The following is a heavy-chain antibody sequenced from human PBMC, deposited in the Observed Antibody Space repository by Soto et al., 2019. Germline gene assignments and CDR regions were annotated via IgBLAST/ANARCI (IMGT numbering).Heavy chain of an antibody. V-gene: IGHV1-69*13. J-gene: IGHJ6*02. CDR1: GGTFSSYA. D-gene: IGHD3-10*01. CDR3: ARAVVDYYGSGSYCNSNGNDYYYGMDV. Sequence: SVKVSFKASGGTFSSYAISWVRQAPGQGLEWMGGIIPIFGTANYAQKFQGRVTITADESTSTAYMELSSLRSEDTAVYYCARAVVDYYGSGSYCNSNGNDYYYGMDVWG. CDR2: IIPIFGTA.